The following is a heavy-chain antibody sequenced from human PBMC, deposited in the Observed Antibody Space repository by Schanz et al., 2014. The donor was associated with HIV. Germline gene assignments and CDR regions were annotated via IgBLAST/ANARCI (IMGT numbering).Heavy chain of an antibody. Sequence: QVQLVESGGGVVQPGRSLRLSCAGSGLTFSSYGMHWVRQAPGKGLEWVAVISYDGSNKYYADSVKGRFTISRDNSKNTLYLQMNSLRAEDTAVYYCAKDGSWEAFDVFDIWAQGTMVTVSS. CDR3: AKDGSWEAFDVFDI. J-gene: IGHJ3*02. V-gene: IGHV3-30*18. CDR1: GLTFSSYG. D-gene: IGHD1-26*01. CDR2: ISYDGSNK.